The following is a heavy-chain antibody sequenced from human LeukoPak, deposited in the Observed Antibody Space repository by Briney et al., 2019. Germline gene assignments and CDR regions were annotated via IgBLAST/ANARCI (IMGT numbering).Heavy chain of an antibody. CDR1: GGSISSRSNW. Sequence: PSGTLSLTCAVSGGSISSRSNWWNWVRQPPGKGLEWIGEIYHSGSTNYNPSLKSRVTISVDKSKNQFSLKLSSVTAADTAVYYCARDRRYCSGGSCYRGFDPWGQGTLVTVSS. CDR2: IYHSGST. CDR3: ARDRRYCSGGSCYRGFDP. J-gene: IGHJ5*02. D-gene: IGHD2-15*01. V-gene: IGHV4-4*02.